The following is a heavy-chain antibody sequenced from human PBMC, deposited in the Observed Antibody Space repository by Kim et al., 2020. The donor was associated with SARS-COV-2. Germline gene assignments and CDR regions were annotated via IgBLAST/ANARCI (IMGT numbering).Heavy chain of an antibody. D-gene: IGHD1-7*01. CDR2: IYYSGST. J-gene: IGHJ4*02. V-gene: IGHV4-59*08. CDR3: ARQLAAGTLFDY. CDR1: GGSMSSFY. Sequence: SETLSLTCIVSGGSMSSFYWSWIRQPPGKGLEWIGDIYYSGSTNYNPSLKSRVTISVDTSKNQFSLKLSSVTAADTAVYYCARQLAAGTLFDYWGQGTLV.